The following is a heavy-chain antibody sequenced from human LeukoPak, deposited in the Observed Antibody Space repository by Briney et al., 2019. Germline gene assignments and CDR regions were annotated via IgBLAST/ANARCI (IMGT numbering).Heavy chain of an antibody. Sequence: VGSVKVSCKASVYTFTGYYMHWVRQAPGQGLEWMCWINPNSGGTNYAQKFQGRVTMTRDTSISTAYMELRRLRSDDTAVYYCARGGYYDSSGYFPRVWYMDVWGKGTTVTISS. J-gene: IGHJ6*03. CDR3: ARGGYYDSSGYFPRVWYMDV. CDR2: INPNSGGT. V-gene: IGHV1-2*02. D-gene: IGHD3-22*01. CDR1: VYTFTGYY.